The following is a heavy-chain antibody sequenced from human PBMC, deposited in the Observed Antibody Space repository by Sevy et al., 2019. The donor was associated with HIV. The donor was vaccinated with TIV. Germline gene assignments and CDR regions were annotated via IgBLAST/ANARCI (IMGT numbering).Heavy chain of an antibody. CDR2: FSFGCGKI. CDR1: GFTFSSYA. V-gene: IGHV3-23*01. D-gene: IGHD2-2*01. J-gene: IGHJ4*02. CDR3: AREGCSKPQDY. Sequence: GGSLRLSCAASGFTFSSYAMSWVRQAPGKGLEWVSTFSFGCGKINYTDSVKGRFTISRDNSKNTLYLQMNSLRAEDTAVYYCAREGCSKPQDYWGQGTLVTVSS.